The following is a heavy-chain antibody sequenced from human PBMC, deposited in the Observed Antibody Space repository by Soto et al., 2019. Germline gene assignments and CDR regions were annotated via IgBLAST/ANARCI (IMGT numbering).Heavy chain of an antibody. V-gene: IGHV1-8*01. J-gene: IGHJ4*02. D-gene: IGHD2-2*01. CDR1: RYIFASYD. CDR2: MNPNSGNT. Sequence: QVQLVQSGAEVKKPGASVRVSCKASRYIFASYDINWVRQATGQGLEWMGWMNPNSGNTGYAQKFQGRVTLTRNTSISTAYMELSSLRSEDTAVYHCVRGLRYCTSTSCYVRDLDYWGQGTLVTVSS. CDR3: VRGLRYCTSTSCYVRDLDY.